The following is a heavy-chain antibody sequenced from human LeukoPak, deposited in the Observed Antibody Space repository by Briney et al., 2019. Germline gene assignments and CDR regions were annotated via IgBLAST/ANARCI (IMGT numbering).Heavy chain of an antibody. D-gene: IGHD4-11*01. J-gene: IGHJ5*02. Sequence: GGSLRLSCAASGFTFSSFWVHWVRQAPGKGLVWVSRISSDGSTTSYADSVKGRFTISRDNAKNTLYLQMNSLRAEDTAVYYCARRDYFDPWGQGTLVTVSS. CDR1: GFTFSSFW. CDR2: ISSDGSTT. CDR3: ARRDYFDP. V-gene: IGHV3-74*01.